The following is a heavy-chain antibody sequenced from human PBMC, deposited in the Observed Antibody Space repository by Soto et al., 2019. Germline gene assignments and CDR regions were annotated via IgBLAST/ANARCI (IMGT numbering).Heavy chain of an antibody. Sequence: VQLVESGGGVVQPGRSLRLSCAASGFTFSSYGMHWVRQAPGKGLEWVAVISYDGSNKYYADSVKGRFTISRDNSKNTLYLQMNSLRAEDTAVYYCAKDSSGWYLDYWGQGTLVTVSS. CDR3: AKDSSGWYLDY. D-gene: IGHD6-19*01. V-gene: IGHV3-30*18. CDR2: ISYDGSNK. J-gene: IGHJ4*02. CDR1: GFTFSSYG.